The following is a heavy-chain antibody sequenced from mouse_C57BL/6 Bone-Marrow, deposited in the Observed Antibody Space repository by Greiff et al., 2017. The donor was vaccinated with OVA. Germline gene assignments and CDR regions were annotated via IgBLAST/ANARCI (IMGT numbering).Heavy chain of an antibody. CDR3: ARSPYYYGSSLYYFDY. D-gene: IGHD1-1*01. J-gene: IGHJ2*01. Sequence: LQESGAELMKPGASVKLSCKATGYTFTGYWIEWVKQRPGHGLEWIGEILPGSGSTNYNEKFKGKATFTADTSSNTAYMQLSSLTSEDSAVYYCARSPYYYGSSLYYFDYWGQGTTLTVSS. CDR2: ILPGSGST. CDR1: GYTFTGYW. V-gene: IGHV1-9*01.